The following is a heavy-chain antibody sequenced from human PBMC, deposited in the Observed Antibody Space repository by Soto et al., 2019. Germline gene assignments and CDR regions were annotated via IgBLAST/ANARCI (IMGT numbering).Heavy chain of an antibody. D-gene: IGHD1-26*01. J-gene: IGHJ5*02. V-gene: IGHV3-15*05. CDR3: TTVIPKGKWELGP. Sequence: GGSLRLSCAASGFTFSNAWMSWVRQAPGKGLEWVGRIKSKTDGGTVDYAGPVKGRFTISRDDSKNTLYVQMNSLKTEDTAVYYCTTVIPKGKWELGPWGPGTLVTVSS. CDR1: GFTFSNAW. CDR2: IKSKTDGGTV.